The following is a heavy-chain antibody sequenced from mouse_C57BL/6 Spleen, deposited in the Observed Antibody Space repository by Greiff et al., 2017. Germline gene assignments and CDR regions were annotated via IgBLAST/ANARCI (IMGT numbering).Heavy chain of an antibody. CDR3: TTWGYIAY. J-gene: IGHJ3*01. CDR1: GFNIKDDY. CDR2: IDPENGDT. V-gene: IGHV14-4*01. Sequence: EVKLMESGAELVRPGASVKLSCTASGFNIKDDYMHWVKQRPEQGLEWIGWIDPENGDTEYASKFQGKATITADTSSNTAYLQLSSLTSEDPAVYYCTTWGYIAYWGQGTLVTVSA.